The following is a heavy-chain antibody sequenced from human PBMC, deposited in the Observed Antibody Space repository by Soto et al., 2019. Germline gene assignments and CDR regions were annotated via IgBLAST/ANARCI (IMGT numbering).Heavy chain of an antibody. CDR3: ANSTQYNWNRNWFDP. Sequence: SVKVSCKASGGTFSSYAISWVRQAPGQGLEWMGGIIPIFGTANYAQKFQGRVTITADKSTSTAYMELSSLRSEDTAVYYCANSTQYNWNRNWFDPWGQGTLVTVSS. J-gene: IGHJ5*02. CDR2: IIPIFGTA. CDR1: GGTFSSYA. D-gene: IGHD1-20*01. V-gene: IGHV1-69*06.